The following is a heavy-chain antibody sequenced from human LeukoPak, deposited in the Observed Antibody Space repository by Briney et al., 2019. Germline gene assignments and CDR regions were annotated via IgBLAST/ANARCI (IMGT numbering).Heavy chain of an antibody. V-gene: IGHV4-39*01. J-gene: IGHJ4*02. CDR3: TSGYFVHTFDF. Sequence: SETLSLTCTVSGGSISSSSYYWGWLRQPPGKGLEWIGSIYYSGSTYYNPSLKSRVTTSVDTSKNQFSLNLSSVTATDTAMYYCTSGYFVHTFDFWGQGPLVTVSS. CDR1: GGSISSSSYY. D-gene: IGHD2-2*03. CDR2: IYYSGST.